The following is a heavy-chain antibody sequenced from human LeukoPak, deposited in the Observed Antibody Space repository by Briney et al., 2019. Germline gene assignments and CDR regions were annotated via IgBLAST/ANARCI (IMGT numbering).Heavy chain of an antibody. D-gene: IGHD2-15*01. CDR3: ARDLRAASSFNWFDP. CDR2: IEEDGSEK. V-gene: IGHV3-7*01. Sequence: QAGGSLRLSCAASGFTLSSYWMTWVRQAPGKGLEWVADIEEDGSEKYYVDSVKGRFTISRDNAKNTLYLQMNSLRAEDTAVYYCARDLRAASSFNWFDPWGQGTLVTVSS. J-gene: IGHJ5*02. CDR1: GFTLSSYW.